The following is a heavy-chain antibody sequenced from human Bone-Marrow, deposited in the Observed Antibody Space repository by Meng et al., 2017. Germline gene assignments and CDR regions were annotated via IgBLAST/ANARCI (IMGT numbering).Heavy chain of an antibody. D-gene: IGHD3-22*01. CDR3: ARVMGNSSGYLTACKAFDI. V-gene: IGHV4-39*07. CDR1: GCSISSSSYY. J-gene: IGHJ3*02. Sequence: SETLSLTCTVSGCSISSSSYYWGWIRQPPGKGLEWIGSIYYSGSTYYNPSLKSRVTISVDTSKNQFSLKRSSVTAADTAVYYCARVMGNSSGYLTACKAFDIWGQGTMVTVSS. CDR2: IYYSGST.